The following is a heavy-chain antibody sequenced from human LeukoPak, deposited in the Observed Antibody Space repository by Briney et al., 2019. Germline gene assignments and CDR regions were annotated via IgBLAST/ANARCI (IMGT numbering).Heavy chain of an antibody. CDR1: GGSISSYY. Sequence: AETLSLTCTVPGGSISSYYWSWIRQPPGKGLEWIAYIYYSGSNNYNPSLKSRVTISVDTSKNQFSLKLSSVTAADTAVYYCARDFSYGAFDYWGQGTLVTVSS. D-gene: IGHD4-17*01. V-gene: IGHV4-59*01. J-gene: IGHJ4*02. CDR3: ARDFSYGAFDY. CDR2: IYYSGSN.